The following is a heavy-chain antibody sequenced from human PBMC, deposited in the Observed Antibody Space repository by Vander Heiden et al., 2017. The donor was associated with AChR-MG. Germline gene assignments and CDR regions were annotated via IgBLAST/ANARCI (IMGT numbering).Heavy chain of an antibody. Sequence: QGQPQQWGTGLLKPSETLSLTSAVSGGSFSSYYWTWIRQSPAKALEWMAEISHRGSTKYNPSLESRATISVDTSRSQFSLRLTSVTAADTAIYFCARGVPHFYYGMDVWGQGTTVTVSS. V-gene: IGHV4-34*01. J-gene: IGHJ6*02. CDR2: ISHRGST. CDR1: GGSFSSYY. D-gene: IGHD6-6*01. CDR3: ARGVPHFYYGMDV.